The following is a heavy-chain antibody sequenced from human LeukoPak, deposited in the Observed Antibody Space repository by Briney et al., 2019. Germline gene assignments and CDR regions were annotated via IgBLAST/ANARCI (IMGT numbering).Heavy chain of an antibody. CDR1: GFTVSSNY. Sequence: GGSLRPSCAASGFTVSSNYMSWVRQAPGKGLEWVSVIYSGGSTYYADSVKGRFTISRDNSKNTLYLQMNSLRAEDTAVYYCARENYYDSSGYSNWFDPWGQGTLVTVSS. D-gene: IGHD3-22*01. CDR3: ARENYYDSSGYSNWFDP. J-gene: IGHJ5*02. CDR2: IYSGGST. V-gene: IGHV3-53*01.